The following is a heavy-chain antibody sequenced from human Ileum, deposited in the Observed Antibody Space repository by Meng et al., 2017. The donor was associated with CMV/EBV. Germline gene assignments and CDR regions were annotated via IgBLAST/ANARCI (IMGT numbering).Heavy chain of an antibody. J-gene: IGHJ4*02. CDR1: GGSFSGYY. V-gene: IGHV4-59*01. CDR2: IHYTGTT. CDR3: ARYYCSDRCYHFDY. D-gene: IGHD2-15*01. Sequence: GSLRLSCAVYGGSFSGYYWSWIRQPPGKGLEWIGYIHYTGTTNYNPSLRSRVTISVDTSKNQFSLKLASVTAADTAIYYCARYYCSDRCYHFDYWGQGTMVTVSS.